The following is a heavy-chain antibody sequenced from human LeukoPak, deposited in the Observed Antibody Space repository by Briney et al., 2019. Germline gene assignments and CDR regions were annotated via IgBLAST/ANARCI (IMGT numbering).Heavy chain of an antibody. CDR2: IYTSGST. CDR3: ASQQQLVLLDWFDP. J-gene: IGHJ5*02. CDR1: GGSISSSSYY. Sequence: PSETLSLTCTVSGGSISSSSYYWGWIRQPAGKGLEWIGRIYTSGSTNYNPSLKSRVTISVDTSKNQFSLKLRSVTAADTAVYFCASQQQLVLLDWFDPWGQGTLVTVSS. D-gene: IGHD1-1*01. V-gene: IGHV4-61*02.